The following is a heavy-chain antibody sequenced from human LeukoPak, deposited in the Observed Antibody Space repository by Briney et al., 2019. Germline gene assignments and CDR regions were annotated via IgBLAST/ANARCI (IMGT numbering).Heavy chain of an antibody. V-gene: IGHV3-23*01. J-gene: IGHJ4*02. D-gene: IGHD2-2*02. CDR2: ISGSGGGT. CDR3: AKLGVVVPAAIGDAY. CDR1: GFTFSSYA. Sequence: GGSLRLSCAASGFTFSSYAMSWVRQAPGKGLEWVSTISGSGGGTYYAGSVKGRFTISRDNSKNTLYLQMNSLRAEDTAVYYCAKLGVVVPAAIGDAYWGQGTLVTVSS.